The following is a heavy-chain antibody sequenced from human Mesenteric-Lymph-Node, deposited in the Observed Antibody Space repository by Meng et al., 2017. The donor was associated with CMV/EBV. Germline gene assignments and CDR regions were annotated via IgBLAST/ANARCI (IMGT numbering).Heavy chain of an antibody. V-gene: IGHV3-13*01. CDR2: IDTAGER. CDR1: GFTFSNYD. D-gene: IGHD3-22*01. Sequence: GESLKISCAASGFTFSNYDIHWVRQTAGKGLEWVSAIDTAGERYYSGSVKGRFTISREDAKNSLYLQMNSLRAGDTAVYYCARGLYYYDSSGYPTHFDYWGQGTLVTVSS. CDR3: ARGLYYYDSSGYPTHFDY. J-gene: IGHJ4*02.